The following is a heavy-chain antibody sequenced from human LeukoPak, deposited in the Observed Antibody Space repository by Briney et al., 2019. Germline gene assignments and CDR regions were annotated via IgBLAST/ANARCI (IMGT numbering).Heavy chain of an antibody. CDR1: GFTFSSYE. J-gene: IGHJ4*02. CDR3: ARFGTTVTRNY. Sequence: GGSLRLSCAASGFTFSSYEMNWVRQAPGKGLEWVSYISSSGSTIYYADSVKGRFTIPRDNAKNSLYLQMNSLRAEDTAVYYCARFGTTVTRNYWGQGTLVTVSP. D-gene: IGHD4-17*01. V-gene: IGHV3-48*03. CDR2: ISSSGSTI.